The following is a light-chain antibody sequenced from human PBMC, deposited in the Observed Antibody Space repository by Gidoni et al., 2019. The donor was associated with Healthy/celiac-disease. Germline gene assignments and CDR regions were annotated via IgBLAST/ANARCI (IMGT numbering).Light chain of an antibody. Sequence: IQMTQSPSSLSASVGDRVTITCRASQCISNYLAWYQQKPGKVPKLLIYAASTLQSGVPYRFSGSGSGTDFTLTISSLQPEDVATYYCQKYNSAPWTFGQXTKVEIK. CDR1: QCISNY. J-gene: IGKJ1*01. CDR2: AAS. V-gene: IGKV1-27*01. CDR3: QKYNSAPWT.